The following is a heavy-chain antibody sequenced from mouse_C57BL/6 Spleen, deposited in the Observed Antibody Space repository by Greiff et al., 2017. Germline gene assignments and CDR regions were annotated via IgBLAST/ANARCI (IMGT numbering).Heavy chain of an antibody. Sequence: QVQLQQPGAELVMPGASVKLSCKASGYTFTSYWMHWVKQRPGQGLEWIGEIDPSDSYTNYNQKFKGKSTLTVDKSSSTAYMQLSSLTSEDSAVSYCARYDSNYDFDYWGQGTTLTVSS. J-gene: IGHJ2*01. CDR1: GYTFTSYW. V-gene: IGHV1-69*01. CDR3: ARYDSNYDFDY. CDR2: IDPSDSYT. D-gene: IGHD2-5*01.